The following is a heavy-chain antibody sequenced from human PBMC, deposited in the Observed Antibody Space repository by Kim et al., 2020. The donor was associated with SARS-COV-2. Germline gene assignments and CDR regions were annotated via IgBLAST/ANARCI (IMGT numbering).Heavy chain of an antibody. CDR1: GFTFSSYA. J-gene: IGHJ4*02. Sequence: GGSLRLSCAASGFTFSSYAMSWVRQAPGKGLEWVSAISGSGGSTYYADSVKGRFTISRDNSKNTLYLQMNSLRAEDTAVYYCAKDPGDTAMVTGSFDYWGQGTLVTVSS. D-gene: IGHD5-18*01. CDR3: AKDPGDTAMVTGSFDY. V-gene: IGHV3-23*01. CDR2: ISGSGGST.